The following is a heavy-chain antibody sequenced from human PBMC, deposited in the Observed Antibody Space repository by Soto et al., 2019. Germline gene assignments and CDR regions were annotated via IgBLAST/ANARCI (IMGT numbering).Heavy chain of an antibody. D-gene: IGHD3-3*01. Sequence: PVGSLRLSCAASGFTFSSYWMHWVRQAPGKGLVWVSRINSDGSSTSYADSVKGRFTISRDNAKNTLYLQMNSLRAEDTAVYYCARAKVYDFWRPIHRGFDPWGQGTLVTVSS. V-gene: IGHV3-74*01. J-gene: IGHJ5*02. CDR2: INSDGSST. CDR3: ARAKVYDFWRPIHRGFDP. CDR1: GFTFSSYW.